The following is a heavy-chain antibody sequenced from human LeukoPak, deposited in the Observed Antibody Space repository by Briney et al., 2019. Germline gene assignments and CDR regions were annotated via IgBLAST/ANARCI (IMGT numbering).Heavy chain of an antibody. CDR1: GYSISSGYY. CDR2: IYHSGST. J-gene: IGHJ6*03. CDR3: ARERLLKVRGAYYYYMDV. Sequence: SETLSLTCTVSGYSISSGYYWGWIRQPPGKGLEWIGSIYHSGSTYYNPSLKSRVTISVDTSKNQFSLKLSSVTAADTAVYYCARERLLKVRGAYYYYMDVWGKGTTVTISS. V-gene: IGHV4-38-2*02. D-gene: IGHD3-10*01.